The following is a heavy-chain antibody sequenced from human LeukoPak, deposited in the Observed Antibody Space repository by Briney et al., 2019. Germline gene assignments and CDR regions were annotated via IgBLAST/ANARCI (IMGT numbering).Heavy chain of an antibody. CDR1: GGSISSYY. V-gene: IGHV4-59*01. J-gene: IGHJ4*02. CDR3: ARMDDYYDSSGLDY. Sequence: PSETLSLTCTVSGGSISSYYWSWIRQPPGKGLEWIGYIYYSGSTNYNPSLKGRVTISVDTSKNQFSLKLSSVTAADTAVYYCARMDDYYDSSGLDYWGQGTLVTVSS. CDR2: IYYSGST. D-gene: IGHD3-22*01.